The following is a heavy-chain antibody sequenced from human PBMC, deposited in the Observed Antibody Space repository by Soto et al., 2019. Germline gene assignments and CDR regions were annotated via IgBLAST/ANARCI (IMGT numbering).Heavy chain of an antibody. CDR1: GYTFTSYA. CDR2: INAGNGNT. Sequence: GASVKVSCKASGYTFTSYAMHWVRQAPGQRLEWMGWINAGNGNTKYSQKFQGRVTITRDTSASTAYMELSSLRSEDTAVYYCARSIAVAGTVFDYWGQGTLVTVSS. CDR3: ARSIAVAGTVFDY. V-gene: IGHV1-3*01. J-gene: IGHJ4*02. D-gene: IGHD6-19*01.